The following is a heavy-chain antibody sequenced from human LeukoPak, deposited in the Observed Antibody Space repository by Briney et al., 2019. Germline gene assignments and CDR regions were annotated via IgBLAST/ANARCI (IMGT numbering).Heavy chain of an antibody. CDR1: GFTFSNAW. Sequence: GGSLRLSCAASGFTFSNAWMSWVRQAPGKGLEWVGRIKSKTDGGTTDYAAPVKGRFTISRDDSKNTLYLQMNSLKTEDTAVYYCTTDYYDSSGCYPFDYWGQGTLVTVSS. CDR2: IKSKTDGGTT. V-gene: IGHV3-15*01. D-gene: IGHD3-22*01. J-gene: IGHJ4*02. CDR3: TTDYYDSSGCYPFDY.